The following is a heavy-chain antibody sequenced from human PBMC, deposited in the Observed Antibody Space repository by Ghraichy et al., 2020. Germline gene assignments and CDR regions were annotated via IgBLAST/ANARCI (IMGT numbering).Heavy chain of an antibody. CDR2: ISGSGGST. V-gene: IGHV3-23*01. J-gene: IGHJ3*02. Sequence: LSLTCAASGFTFSSYAMSWVRQAPGKGLEWVSAISGSGGSTYYADSVKGRFTISRDNSKNTLYLQMNSLRAEDTAVYYCAKEASLVVYARAAFDIWGQGTMVTVSS. D-gene: IGHD2-8*02. CDR1: GFTFSSYA. CDR3: AKEASLVVYARAAFDI.